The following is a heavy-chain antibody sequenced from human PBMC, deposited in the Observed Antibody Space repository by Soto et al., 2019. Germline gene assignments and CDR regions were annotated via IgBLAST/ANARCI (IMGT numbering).Heavy chain of an antibody. Sequence: EVQLVESGGGLVQRGGSLRLSCAASGFTFGIYSMNWVRQAPGKGLVWISYINGRSSTMYYADSVKARFIISRDNADISLYLQRYSLRDADTAVYYCARGERFRCSGDRCFSNGLFLSWGQGALVTVSS. CDR1: GFTFGIYS. V-gene: IGHV3-48*02. CDR2: INGRSSTM. D-gene: IGHD2-15*01. J-gene: IGHJ5*02. CDR3: ARGERFRCSGDRCFSNGLFLS.